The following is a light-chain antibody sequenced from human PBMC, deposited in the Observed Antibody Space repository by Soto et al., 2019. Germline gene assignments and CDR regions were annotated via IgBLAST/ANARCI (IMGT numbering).Light chain of an antibody. J-gene: IGKJ5*01. CDR3: QVRSNWPPSIT. V-gene: IGKV3-11*01. Sequence: EIVWTQSPATLSVSPGERCTLSCMASQSVSSNLAWYQQKPGQAPRLLIYDASNRATGIPARFSGSGSGTDFTLTISGLEPEDFAVYYCQVRSNWPPSITFGQGTRLDIK. CDR1: QSVSSN. CDR2: DAS.